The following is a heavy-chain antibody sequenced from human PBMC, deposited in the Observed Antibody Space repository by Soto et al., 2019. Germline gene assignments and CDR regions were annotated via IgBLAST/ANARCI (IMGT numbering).Heavy chain of an antibody. CDR2: IYHSGRT. J-gene: IGHJ4*02. CDR1: GGSISSGGYS. CDR3: ASAGGLGAVAADY. D-gene: IGHD6-19*01. Sequence: QLQLQESGSGLVKPSQTLSLTCAVSGGSISSGGYSWSWIRQPPGKGLEWIGYIYHSGRTYYNPSINRRVTISVDRSKNQFSLKLSSVTAADTAVYYCASAGGLGAVAADYWGQGTLVTVSS. V-gene: IGHV4-30-2*01.